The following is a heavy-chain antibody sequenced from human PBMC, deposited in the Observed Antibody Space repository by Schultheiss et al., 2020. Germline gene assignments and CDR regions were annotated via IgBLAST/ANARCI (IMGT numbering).Heavy chain of an antibody. CDR1: GFTFSSYA. D-gene: IGHD3-10*01. V-gene: IGHV3-23*01. CDR2: VSASGGST. CDR3: AKTGVINTYFDY. J-gene: IGHJ4*02. Sequence: GGSLRLSCVASGFTFSSYAISWVRQAPGKGLEWVSTVSASGGSTYYADSVKGRFTISKDNSRNTLYLQMNSLRAEDTAVYHCAKTGVINTYFDYWGQGTLVTVSS.